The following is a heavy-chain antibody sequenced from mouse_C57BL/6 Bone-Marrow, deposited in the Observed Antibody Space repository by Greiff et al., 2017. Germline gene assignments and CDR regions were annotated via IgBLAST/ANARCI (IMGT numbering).Heavy chain of an antibody. D-gene: IGHD1-1*01. CDR2: IYPRSGNT. J-gene: IGHJ1*03. Sequence: VQRVESGAELARPGASVKLSCKASGYTFTSYGISWVKQRTGQGLEWIGEIYPRSGNTYYNEKFKGKATRTADKSSSTAYMELRSLTSEDSAVYFCARWNYYGSLDVWGTGTTVTVSS. CDR1: GYTFTSYG. V-gene: IGHV1-81*01. CDR3: ARWNYYGSLDV.